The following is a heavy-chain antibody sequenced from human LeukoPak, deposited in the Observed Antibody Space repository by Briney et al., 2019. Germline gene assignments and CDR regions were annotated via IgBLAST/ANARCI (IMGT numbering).Heavy chain of an antibody. CDR1: GFSFSSYA. D-gene: IGHD6-13*01. CDR3: AKYGSSWSLDY. V-gene: IGHV3-30*02. J-gene: IGHJ4*02. CDR2: IRCDGSNK. Sequence: PGGSLRLSCAASGFSFSSYAMHWVRQAPGKGLEWVAFIRCDGSNKYYADSVKGRFTISRDNSKNTLYLQMNSLRAEDTAVYYCAKYGSSWSLDYWGQGTLVTVSS.